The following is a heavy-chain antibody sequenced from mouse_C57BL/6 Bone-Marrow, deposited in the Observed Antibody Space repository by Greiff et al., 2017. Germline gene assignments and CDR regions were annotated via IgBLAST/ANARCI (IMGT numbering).Heavy chain of an antibody. CDR3: ARPPVYSNYWYFDV. CDR1: GFTFSDYG. Sequence: EVKVVESGGGLVQPGGSLKLSCAASGFTFSDYGMAWVRQAPRKGPEWVAFISNLAYSIYYADTVTGRFTISRENAKHTLYLEMSSLRSEDTAMYYCARPPVYSNYWYFDVWGTGTTVTVSS. CDR2: ISNLAYSI. V-gene: IGHV5-15*01. J-gene: IGHJ1*03. D-gene: IGHD2-5*01.